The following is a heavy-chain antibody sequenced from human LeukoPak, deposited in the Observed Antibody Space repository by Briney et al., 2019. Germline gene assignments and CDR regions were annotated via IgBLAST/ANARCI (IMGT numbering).Heavy chain of an antibody. J-gene: IGHJ4*02. D-gene: IGHD5-12*01. CDR2: ISPDGSNK. Sequence: GGSLRLSCAASGFTFSNYGMHWVRQAPGKGLEWVAVISPDGSNKYYADSVKGRFTISRDSSKNTLYLQMNTLSADDTAVYYCAKEISAYGGYDYWGQGTLVTVSS. V-gene: IGHV3-30*18. CDR1: GFTFSNYG. CDR3: AKEISAYGGYDY.